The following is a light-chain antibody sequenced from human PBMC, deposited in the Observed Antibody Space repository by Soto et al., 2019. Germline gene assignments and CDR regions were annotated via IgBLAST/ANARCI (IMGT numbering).Light chain of an antibody. CDR1: SSDVGGYNY. CDR3: SSYTSTSTYVI. CDR2: DVS. V-gene: IGLV2-14*01. J-gene: IGLJ2*01. Sequence: QSALTQPASVSGSPGQSITISCTGTSSDVGGYNYVSWHQQHPGKAPKFMIYDVSNRPSGVSSRFSGSKSGNTASLTISGLQAEDEADYFCSSYTSTSTYVIFGEGTKLTVL.